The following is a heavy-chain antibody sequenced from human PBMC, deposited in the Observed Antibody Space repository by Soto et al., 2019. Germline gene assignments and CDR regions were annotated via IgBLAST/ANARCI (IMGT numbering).Heavy chain of an antibody. CDR2: IKSKGNGGTT. CDR1: GLTFTNAW. J-gene: IGHJ6*02. D-gene: IGHD3-10*01. CDR3: VWFGPYYHYFGLDV. V-gene: IGHV3-15*07. Sequence: EVQLVESGGGLVKPGGSLRLSCVVSGLTFTNAWMNWIRQAPGKGLEWVGRIKSKGNGGTTDYAAPVKGRFTISRDDSKNTLFLQMDSLKTEDAAVYYCVWFGPYYHYFGLDVWGQGTTVIVSS.